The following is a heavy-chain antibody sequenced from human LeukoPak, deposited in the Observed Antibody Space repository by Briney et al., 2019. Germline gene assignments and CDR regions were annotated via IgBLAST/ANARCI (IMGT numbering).Heavy chain of an antibody. V-gene: IGHV4-34*01. D-gene: IGHD3-9*01. CDR1: GGSFIGYD. CDR3: AREGVYYDILAAYYRPYYFDF. J-gene: IGHJ4*02. CDR2: INHSGGT. Sequence: SETLSLTCAVYGGSFIGYDWTWIRQPPGKGLEWIGEINHSGGTNYNPSLKSRVTISVDTSKNQFSLKLSSVTAADTAVYYCAREGVYYDILAAYYRPYYFDFWGQGTLVTVYS.